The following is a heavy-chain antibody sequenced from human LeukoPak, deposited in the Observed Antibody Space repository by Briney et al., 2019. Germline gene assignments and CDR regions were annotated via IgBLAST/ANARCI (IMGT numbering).Heavy chain of an antibody. CDR3: ARLSSGWYVNF. J-gene: IGHJ4*02. D-gene: IGHD6-19*01. CDR1: GGSFSAYY. Sequence: SETLSLTCAVYGGSFSAYYWSWIRQPPGKGLEWIGEINHSGSTNYNPSLKSRVTISVDTSKNQFSLMLSSVTAADTAVYYCARLSSGWYVNFWGQGTLVTVSS. V-gene: IGHV4-34*01. CDR2: INHSGST.